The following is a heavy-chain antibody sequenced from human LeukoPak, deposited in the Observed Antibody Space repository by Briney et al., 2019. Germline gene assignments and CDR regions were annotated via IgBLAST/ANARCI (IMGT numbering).Heavy chain of an antibody. Sequence: GSLRLSCAASGFTFSSYSMNWVREAPGKGLEWVSYISSASNTIYYADSVEGRFTISRDNAKNSLYLQMNSLRAEDTAMYYCARDGWFGDYNWFDPWGQGTLVTVSS. CDR1: GFTFSSYS. V-gene: IGHV3-48*01. J-gene: IGHJ5*02. CDR3: ARDGWFGDYNWFDP. CDR2: ISSASNTI. D-gene: IGHD3-10*01.